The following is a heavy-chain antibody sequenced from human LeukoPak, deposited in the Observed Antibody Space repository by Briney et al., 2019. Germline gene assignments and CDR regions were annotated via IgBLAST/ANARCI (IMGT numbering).Heavy chain of an antibody. V-gene: IGHV1-69*05. D-gene: IGHD4-11*01. CDR2: IIPIFGTA. CDR1: GGTFSSYA. CDR3: ARGPYSNYVGYYYYYMDV. J-gene: IGHJ6*03. Sequence: ASVKVSCKASGGTFSSYAISWVRQAPGQGLEWMGGIIPIFGTANYAQKFQGRVTITRNTSISTAYMELSSLRSEDTAVYYCARGPYSNYVGYYYYYMDVWGKGTTVTISS.